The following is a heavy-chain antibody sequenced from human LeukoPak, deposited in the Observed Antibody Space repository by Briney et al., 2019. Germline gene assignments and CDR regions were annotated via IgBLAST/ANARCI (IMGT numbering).Heavy chain of an antibody. CDR2: ISYDGSNK. CDR1: GFTFSSFA. J-gene: IGHJ5*02. CDR3: ARDQLEDKYQLLLGWFDP. V-gene: IGHV3-30*17. Sequence: GSLRLSCAASGFTFSSFAMHWVRQAPGKGLEWVAVISYDGSNKYYADCVKGRFTISRDNTKNTLYLQMNSLRAEDTAVYYCARDQLEDKYQLLLGWFDPWGQGTLVTVSS. D-gene: IGHD2-2*01.